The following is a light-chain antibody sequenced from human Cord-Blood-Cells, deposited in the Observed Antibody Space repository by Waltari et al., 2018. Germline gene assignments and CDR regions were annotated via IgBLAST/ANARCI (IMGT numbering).Light chain of an antibody. J-gene: IGLJ2*01. V-gene: IGLV2-14*01. CDR1: SSDVGGYNY. CDR2: DVS. Sequence: QSALTPPASVSGSPGQSITISCTGTSSDVGGYNYVSWYQQHPGKATKLIIYDVSNRPAGFSNRFSGSKSGNTASLTISGLQAEDEADYYCSSYTSSSTLVFGGGTKLTVL. CDR3: SSYTSSSTLV.